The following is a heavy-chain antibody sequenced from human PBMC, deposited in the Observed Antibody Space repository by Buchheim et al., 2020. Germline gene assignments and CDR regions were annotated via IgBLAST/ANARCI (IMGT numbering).Heavy chain of an antibody. CDR3: ARRFRTWIQLWFLYFDL. D-gene: IGHD5-18*01. V-gene: IGHV1-8*01. Sequence: QVQLVQSGAEVKKPGASVKVSCKASGYTFTSYDINWVRQATGQGLEWMGWMNPNSGNTGYAQKFQGRVTMTRKTSISTAYMELSSLISEDTAVYYCARRFRTWIQLWFLYFDLWGRGTL. CDR2: MNPNSGNT. CDR1: GYTFTSYD. J-gene: IGHJ2*01.